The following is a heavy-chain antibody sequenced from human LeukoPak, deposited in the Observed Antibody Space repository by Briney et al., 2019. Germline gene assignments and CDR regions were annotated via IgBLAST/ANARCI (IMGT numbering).Heavy chain of an antibody. CDR1: GGSICGSY. J-gene: IGHJ4*02. Sequence: SETLSLTCTVSGGSICGSYWSWIRQPPGKGLEWIAYMYNSGSTNYNPSLKSRVTISIDTSKNQFSLKLSSLTAADTAIYYCARGIESYGDYGYWGQGILVTVSS. D-gene: IGHD4-17*01. CDR2: MYNSGST. V-gene: IGHV4-59*01. CDR3: ARGIESYGDYGY.